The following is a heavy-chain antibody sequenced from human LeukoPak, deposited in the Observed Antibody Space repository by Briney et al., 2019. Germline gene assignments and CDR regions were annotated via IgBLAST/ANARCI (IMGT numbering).Heavy chain of an antibody. D-gene: IGHD2-2*01. Sequence: GSSVKVSCKASGGTFSSYAISWVRQAPGQGLEWMGGIIPIFGTANYAQKFQGRVTITADKSTSTAYMELSSLRSEDTAVYYCARDQYRYCSSTSCPITYFDYWGQGTLVTVSS. CDR3: ARDQYRYCSSTSCPITYFDY. J-gene: IGHJ4*02. CDR2: IIPIFGTA. V-gene: IGHV1-69*06. CDR1: GGTFSSYA.